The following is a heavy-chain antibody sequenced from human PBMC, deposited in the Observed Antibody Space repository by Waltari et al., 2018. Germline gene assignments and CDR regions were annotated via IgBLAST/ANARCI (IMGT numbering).Heavy chain of an antibody. CDR3: ARDEEGYCTGGACRWEAFDI. CDR2: ISYDGVNK. Sequence: QVQLVESGGGVVQPGRSLRLSCAASGFTFSSYAMHWVRQAPGKGLGWVAVISYDGVNKSYADSVRCRFTISRDNSNNTLYLQMNSLRAEATAVYYCARDEEGYCTGGACRWEAFDIWGQGTMVTVSS. D-gene: IGHD2-8*02. J-gene: IGHJ3*02. V-gene: IGHV3-30-3*01. CDR1: GFTFSSYA.